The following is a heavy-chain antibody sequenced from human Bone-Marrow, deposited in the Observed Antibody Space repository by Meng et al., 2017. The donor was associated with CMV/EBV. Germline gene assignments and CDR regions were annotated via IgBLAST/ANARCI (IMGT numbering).Heavy chain of an antibody. V-gene: IGHV1-18*01. Sequence: ASVKVSCKASGYTFTSYGISWVRQAPGQGLEWMGWISAYNGNTNYAQKLQGRVTMTTDTSTSTAYMELRSLRSDDTAVYYCARDAPGGPAEDTSNWFDPWGQGTLVPVSS. CDR1: GYTFTSYG. J-gene: IGHJ5*02. CDR2: ISAYNGNT. CDR3: ARDAPGGPAEDTSNWFDP. D-gene: IGHD2-2*01.